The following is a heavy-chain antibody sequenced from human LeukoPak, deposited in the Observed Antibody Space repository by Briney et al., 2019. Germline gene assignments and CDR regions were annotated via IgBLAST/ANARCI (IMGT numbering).Heavy chain of an antibody. J-gene: IGHJ4*02. CDR1: GYTFTGYY. Sequence: ASVKVSCKASGYTFTGYYMHWVRQAPGQGLEWMGWINPNSGGTNYAQKFQGRVTMTRDTSISTAYMELSRLRSDDTAVYYCARTITMVRGVPFDYWGQGTLVTVSS. D-gene: IGHD3-10*01. V-gene: IGHV1-2*02. CDR2: INPNSGGT. CDR3: ARTITMVRGVPFDY.